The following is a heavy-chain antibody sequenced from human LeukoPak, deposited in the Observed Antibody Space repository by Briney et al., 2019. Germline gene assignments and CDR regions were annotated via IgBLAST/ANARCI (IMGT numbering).Heavy chain of an antibody. D-gene: IGHD2-21*02. J-gene: IGHJ5*02. CDR2: ISSSSSYI. CDR3: ARGDCGGDCYSASS. V-gene: IGHV3-21*01. CDR1: GFTFSSYN. Sequence: GGSLRLSCAASGFTFSSYNMNWVRQAPGKGLEWVSSISSSSSYIYYADSVKGRFTISRDNSKNTLYLQMNSLRAEDTAVYYCARGDCGGDCYSASSWGQGTLVTVSS.